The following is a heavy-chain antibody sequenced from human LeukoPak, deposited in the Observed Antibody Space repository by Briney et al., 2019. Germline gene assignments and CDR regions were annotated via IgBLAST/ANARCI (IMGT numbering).Heavy chain of an antibody. Sequence: PGGSLRLSCAASGFTFSSYSMHWVRQAPGKGLEWVAFISYDGSNKYYADSVKGRFTISRDKSKNTLYLQMNSLRAADKAVYYCARESPPGHDFRFGELLPDYWGQGTLVTVSS. CDR3: ARESPPGHDFRFGELLPDY. CDR2: ISYDGSNK. CDR1: GFTFSSYS. D-gene: IGHD3-10*01. V-gene: IGHV3-30-3*01. J-gene: IGHJ4*02.